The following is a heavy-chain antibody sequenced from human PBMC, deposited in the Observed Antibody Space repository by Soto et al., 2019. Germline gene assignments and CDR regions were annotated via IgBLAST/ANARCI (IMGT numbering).Heavy chain of an antibody. CDR3: ARGRPLVGVTPSPWIGDY. D-gene: IGHD1-26*01. Sequence: QVQLVQSGAEVKKPGSSVKVSCKASGGTFSNYAISWVRQAPGQGLEWMGGIIPMFGTTNYAQKFQGRVTITADESTSTAYMELSSLSSEDTAVYYCARGRPLVGVTPSPWIGDYWGQGTLVTVSS. V-gene: IGHV1-69*01. J-gene: IGHJ4*02. CDR2: IIPMFGTT. CDR1: GGTFSNYA.